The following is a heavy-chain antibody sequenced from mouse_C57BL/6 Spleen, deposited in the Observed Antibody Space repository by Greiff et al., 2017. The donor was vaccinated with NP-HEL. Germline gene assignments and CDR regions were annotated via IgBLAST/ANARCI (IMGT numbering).Heavy chain of an antibody. CDR2: INPSSGYT. Sequence: QVQLKESGAELAKPGASVKLSCKASGYTFTSYWMHWVKQRPGQGLEWIGYINPSSGYTKYNQKFKDKATLTADNSSSTAYMQLSSLTYEDSAVYYCARGGSNSSYAMDYWGQGTSVTVSS. V-gene: IGHV1-7*01. J-gene: IGHJ4*01. D-gene: IGHD1-1*01. CDR1: GYTFTSYW. CDR3: ARGGSNSSYAMDY.